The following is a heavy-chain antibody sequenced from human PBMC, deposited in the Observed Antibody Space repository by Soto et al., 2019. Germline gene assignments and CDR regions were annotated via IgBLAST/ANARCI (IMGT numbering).Heavy chain of an antibody. D-gene: IGHD2-15*01. Sequence: ASVKVSCKASGYTFTSYDINWVRQATVQGLEWMGWMNPNSGNTGYAQKFQGRVTMTRKTSTSTASMELSSLRSEDTAGYYCATSSRYIVVVVAAFPRTYFDYWG. V-gene: IGHV1-8*01. CDR3: ATSSRYIVVVVAAFPRTYFDY. J-gene: IGHJ4*01. CDR2: MNPNSGNT. CDR1: GYTFTSYD.